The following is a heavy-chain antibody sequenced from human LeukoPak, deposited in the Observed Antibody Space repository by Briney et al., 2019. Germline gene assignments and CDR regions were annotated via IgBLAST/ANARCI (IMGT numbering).Heavy chain of an antibody. D-gene: IGHD2/OR15-2a*01. V-gene: IGHV1-46*01. CDR2: ISPSGGST. J-gene: IGHJ4*02. CDR3: ARPYCNSRSCHDYFDY. Sequence: ASVKVSCKAFGYTFTSNYMHWVRQAPGQGLEWMGVISPSGGSTSYAQKFQGRVTLTRDMSTSTDYLELSSLRSEDTAVYYCARPYCNSRSCHDYFDYWGQGTLVTVSS. CDR1: GYTFTSNY.